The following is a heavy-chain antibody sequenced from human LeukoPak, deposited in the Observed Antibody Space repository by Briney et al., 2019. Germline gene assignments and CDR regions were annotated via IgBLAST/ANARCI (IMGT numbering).Heavy chain of an antibody. V-gene: IGHV3-11*01. Sequence: PGGSLRLSCAASGFTFSDYYMSWIRQAPGRGLEWVSYISSSGSTIYYADSVKGRFTISRDNAKNSLYLQMDSLRAEDTAVYYCAREGITMIVVATYFDYWGQGTLVTVSS. CDR2: ISSSGSTI. CDR3: AREGITMIVVATYFDY. CDR1: GFTFSDYY. D-gene: IGHD3-22*01. J-gene: IGHJ4*02.